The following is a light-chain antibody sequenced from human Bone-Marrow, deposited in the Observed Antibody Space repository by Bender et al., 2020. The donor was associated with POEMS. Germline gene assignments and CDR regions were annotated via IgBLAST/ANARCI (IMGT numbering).Light chain of an antibody. CDR3: SSYGGSGV. CDR2: DVI. CDR1: TTDIGDYNF. Sequence: QSVLTQPASVSGSPGQSITISCTGSTTDIGDYNFVSWYQQHPGQAPKVIIYDVIHRPSGVSDRFSGSKSGTTASLTVSGLQAEDEADYYCSSYGGSGVFGTGTKVTVL. V-gene: IGLV2-14*03. J-gene: IGLJ1*01.